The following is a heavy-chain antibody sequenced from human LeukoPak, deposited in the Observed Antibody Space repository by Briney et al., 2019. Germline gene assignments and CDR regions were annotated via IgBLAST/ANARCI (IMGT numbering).Heavy chain of an antibody. Sequence: PSETLSLTCTVSGGSISSGSYFWGWIRQPPGEGLKWIGSIYYSGTTYYNPSLKSRVTISVDTSKNQFSLKLSSVTAADTAVYYCAREIQTSGARTYYFDYWGQGTLVTVSS. V-gene: IGHV4-39*07. CDR3: AREIQTSGARTYYFDY. CDR2: IYYSGTT. J-gene: IGHJ4*02. D-gene: IGHD3-10*01. CDR1: GGSISSGSYF.